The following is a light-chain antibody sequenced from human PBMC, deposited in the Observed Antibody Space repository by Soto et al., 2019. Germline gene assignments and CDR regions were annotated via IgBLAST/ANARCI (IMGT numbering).Light chain of an antibody. J-gene: IGKJ5*01. CDR1: QSIGDY. CDR2: GAL. Sequence: EVVMTQSPATLSVAPGERATLSCRASQSIGDYLAWYQHKPGQAPRLLIYGALTRATGIPARFAGSGSETDFTLTISSLQSEDFAIYYCQQYSSWVVTFGQGTRL. V-gene: IGKV3-15*01. CDR3: QQYSSWVVT.